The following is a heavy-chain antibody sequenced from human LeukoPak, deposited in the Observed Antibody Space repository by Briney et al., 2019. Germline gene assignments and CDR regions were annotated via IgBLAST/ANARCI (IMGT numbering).Heavy chain of an antibody. Sequence: SETLSLTCAVYGGSFSGYYWSWIRQPAGKGLEWIGRIYTSGSTNYNPSLKSRVTMSVDTSKNQFSLKLSSVTAADTAVYYCARDAYYYGSGSYPLDYWGQGTLVTVSS. CDR2: IYTSGST. V-gene: IGHV4-4*07. CDR1: GGSFSGYY. D-gene: IGHD3-10*01. J-gene: IGHJ4*02. CDR3: ARDAYYYGSGSYPLDY.